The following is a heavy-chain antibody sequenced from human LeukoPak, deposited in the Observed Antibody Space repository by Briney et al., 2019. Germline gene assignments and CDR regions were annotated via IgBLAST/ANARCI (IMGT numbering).Heavy chain of an antibody. CDR2: MNPNSGNT. J-gene: IGHJ5*02. V-gene: IGHV1-8*01. D-gene: IGHD6-13*01. CDR3: ARDFAYSSSWSLDDP. CDR1: GYTFTSYD. Sequence: ASVKVSCKASGYTFTSYDINWVRQATGQGLEWMGWMNPNSGNTGYAQKFQGRVTMTRSTSISTAYMELSSLRSEDTAVYYCARDFAYSSSWSLDDPWGQGTLVTVSS.